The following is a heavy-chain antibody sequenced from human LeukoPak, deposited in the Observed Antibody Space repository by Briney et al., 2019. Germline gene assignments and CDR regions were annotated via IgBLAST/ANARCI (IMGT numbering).Heavy chain of an antibody. Sequence: PGGSLRLSCAASGLTFSSYAVSWVRQAPGKGLEWVSGISGSGAGTYYADSVKGRFTISRDNSKNTLYLQMNSLGAEDTAVYYCATRMVGATTYFNYWGQGTLVTVSS. V-gene: IGHV3-23*01. CDR1: GLTFSSYA. D-gene: IGHD1-26*01. CDR3: ATRMVGATTYFNY. J-gene: IGHJ4*02. CDR2: ISGSGAGT.